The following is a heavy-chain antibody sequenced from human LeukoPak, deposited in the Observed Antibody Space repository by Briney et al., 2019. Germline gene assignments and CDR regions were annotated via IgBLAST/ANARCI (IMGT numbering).Heavy chain of an antibody. CDR2: INPSGGST. Sequence: ASVKVSCKASGYTFTSYYMHWVRQAPGQGLEWMGIINPSGGSTSYAQKFQGRVTMTRDTSTSTVYMELSSLRSEDTAVYYCARGSLSSTRLTRIAAAGTMGYWGQGTLVTVSS. CDR1: GYTFTSYY. J-gene: IGHJ4*02. CDR3: ARGSLSSTRLTRIAAAGTMGY. D-gene: IGHD6-13*01. V-gene: IGHV1-46*01.